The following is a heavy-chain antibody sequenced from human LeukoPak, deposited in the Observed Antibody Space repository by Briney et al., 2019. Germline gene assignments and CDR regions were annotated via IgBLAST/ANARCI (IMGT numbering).Heavy chain of an antibody. CDR2: IKQDGSEK. D-gene: IGHD2-2*01. CDR1: RFTLSSYW. CDR3: ARAGTSHLVYYSDY. V-gene: IGHV3-7*01. Sequence: PGLSLRLSCAASRFTLSSYWMSGVRQAPGKGLEWVANIKQDGSEKYYVDSVKGRFTISRDNAKNTLYLQMNSLRAEDTAVYYCARAGTSHLVYYSDYWGQGTLVTVSS. J-gene: IGHJ4*02.